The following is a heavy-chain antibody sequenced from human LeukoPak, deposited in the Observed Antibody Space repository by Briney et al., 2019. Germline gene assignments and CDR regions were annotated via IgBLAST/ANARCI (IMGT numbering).Heavy chain of an antibody. CDR2: ISPNNGSK. CDR1: GYTFTSYY. V-gene: IGHV1-46*01. CDR3: ARERPNSSSWYARWFDP. D-gene: IGHD6-13*01. J-gene: IGHJ5*02. Sequence: GASVKVSCKASGYTFTSYYMHWVRQAPGQGLEWMGIISPNNGSKSYAQKFQGRVTMTRDTSISTAYMELSRLKSDDTAVYYCARERPNSSSWYARWFDPWGQGTLVTVSS.